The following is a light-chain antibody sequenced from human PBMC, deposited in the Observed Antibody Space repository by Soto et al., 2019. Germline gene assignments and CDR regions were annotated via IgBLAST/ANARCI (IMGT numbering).Light chain of an antibody. CDR2: GAS. CDR3: QQYYNWPQYS. CDR1: QSVSSN. V-gene: IGKV3-15*01. Sequence: EIVXXXAXAXXXXSPGETATLSCRASQSVSSNLAWYQQKPGQAPRLLIYGASTRATGIPPRFSGSGSGAEFTLTISSLPSEDFALYYCQQYYNWPQYSSGQQAEVDIK. J-gene: IGKJ2*03.